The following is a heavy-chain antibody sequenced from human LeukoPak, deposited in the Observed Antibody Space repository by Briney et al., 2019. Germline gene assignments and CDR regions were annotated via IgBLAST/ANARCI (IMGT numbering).Heavy chain of an antibody. CDR3: ARDSKGLQYNWLDP. D-gene: IGHD4-11*01. V-gene: IGHV1-46*01. CDR1: GYTFTSYY. J-gene: IGHJ5*02. CDR2: INPSGGST. Sequence: ASVKVSCTASGYTFTSYYMHWVRQAPGQGLEWMGIINPSGGSTGYAQKFQGRVTMTWDTSTSTVYMELSSLRSDDTAVYYCARDSKGLQYNWLDPWGQGTQVTVSS.